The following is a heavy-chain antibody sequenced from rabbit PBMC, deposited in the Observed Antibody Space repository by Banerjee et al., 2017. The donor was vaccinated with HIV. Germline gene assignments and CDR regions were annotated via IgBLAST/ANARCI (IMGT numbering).Heavy chain of an antibody. D-gene: IGHD6-1*01. CDR2: ICNSDAKS. J-gene: IGHJ3*01. CDR1: GFSFSNSYY. CDR3: ARAGDYDYTYGYAGYPM. V-gene: IGHV1S40*01. Sequence: QSLEESGGDLVKPGASLTLTCTASGFSFSNSYYMCWIRQAPGKGLEWIACICNSDAKSYYASWAKGRFTISKTSSTTVTLQMTSLTAADTATYFCARAGDYDYTYGYAGYPMWGQGTL.